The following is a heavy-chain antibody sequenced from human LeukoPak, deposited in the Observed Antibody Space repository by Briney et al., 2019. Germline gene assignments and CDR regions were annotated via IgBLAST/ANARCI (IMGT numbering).Heavy chain of an antibody. CDR3: ARPSSGYYEAIRAGLGP. J-gene: IGHJ5*02. V-gene: IGHV1-2*02. CDR1: GYTFTGYY. Sequence: GASVKVSCKASGYTFTGYYMHWVRQAPGQGLEWMGWINPNSGGTNYAQKVQGRVTMTRDTSISTAYMELSRLRSDDTAVYYCARPSSGYYEAIRAGLGPWGQGTLVTVSS. D-gene: IGHD3-22*01. CDR2: INPNSGGT.